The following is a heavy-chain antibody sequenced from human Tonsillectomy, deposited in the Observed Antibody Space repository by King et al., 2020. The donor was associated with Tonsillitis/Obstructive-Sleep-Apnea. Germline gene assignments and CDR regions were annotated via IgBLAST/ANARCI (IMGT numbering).Heavy chain of an antibody. CDR3: ARTPLAFRRLGYYYGMDV. J-gene: IGHJ6*02. Sequence: VQLVESGGGLVQPGGSLRLSCAASGFTFSSYWMHWVRQAPGKGLVWVSRINSDGSSTSYADSVKGRFTISRDNAKNTLYLQMNSLRAEDTAVYYCARTPLAFRRLGYYYGMDVWGQGTTVTVSS. D-gene: IGHD2/OR15-2a*01. CDR2: INSDGSST. CDR1: GFTFSSYW. V-gene: IGHV3-74*01.